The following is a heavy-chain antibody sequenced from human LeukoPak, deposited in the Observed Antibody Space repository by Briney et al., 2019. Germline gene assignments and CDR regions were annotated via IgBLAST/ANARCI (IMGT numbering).Heavy chain of an antibody. D-gene: IGHD4-17*01. CDR2: IYYSGST. Sequence: SETLSLTCTVSGGSISSSSYYWGWIRQPPGKGLEWIGSIYYSGSTYYNPSLKSRVTISVDTSKNQFSLKLSSVTAADTAVYYCARGTTVTIYAFDIWGQGTMVTVSS. CDR1: GGSISSSSYY. V-gene: IGHV4-39*01. CDR3: ARGTTVTIYAFDI. J-gene: IGHJ3*02.